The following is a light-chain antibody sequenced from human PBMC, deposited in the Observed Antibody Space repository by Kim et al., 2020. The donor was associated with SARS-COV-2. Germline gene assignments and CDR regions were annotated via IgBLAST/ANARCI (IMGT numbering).Light chain of an antibody. J-gene: IGLJ3*02. Sequence: GQRVTMTCFGSSSSIGSNTVNWYQHLRGTAPKLVIFNNDQRPSGVPDRFSASKSGTSATLAISGLRTEDDAGYYCAAWDDSVNGWGFGGGTRLTVL. CDR2: NND. CDR1: SSSIGSNT. V-gene: IGLV1-44*01. CDR3: AAWDDSVNGWG.